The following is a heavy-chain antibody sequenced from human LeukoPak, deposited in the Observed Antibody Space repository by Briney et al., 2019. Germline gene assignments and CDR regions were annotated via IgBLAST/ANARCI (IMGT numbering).Heavy chain of an antibody. Sequence: SETLSLTCTVSGGSISSGDYYWSLIRQPPGKGLEWIGYIYYSGSTYYNPSLKSRVTISVDTSKNQFSLKLSSVTAADTAVYYCARELAGGFDPWGQGTLVTVSS. D-gene: IGHD3-16*01. CDR1: GGSISSGDYY. V-gene: IGHV4-30-4*01. J-gene: IGHJ5*02. CDR3: ARELAGGFDP. CDR2: IYYSGST.